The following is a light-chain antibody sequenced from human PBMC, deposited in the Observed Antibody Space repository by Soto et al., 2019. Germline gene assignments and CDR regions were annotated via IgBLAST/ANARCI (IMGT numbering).Light chain of an antibody. V-gene: IGLV2-14*01. CDR3: SSYTSSSTYV. CDR2: DVS. J-gene: IGLJ1*01. Sequence: QSAPTQPASVSGSPGQSITISCPGTSSDVGGYNYVSWYQQHPGKAPKLMIYDVSNRPSGVSNRFSGSKSGNTASLTISGLQAEDEADYYCSSYTSSSTYVFGTGTKVTV. CDR1: SSDVGGYNY.